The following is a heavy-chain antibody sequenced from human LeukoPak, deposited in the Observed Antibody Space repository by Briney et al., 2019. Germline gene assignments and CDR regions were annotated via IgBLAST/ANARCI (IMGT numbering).Heavy chain of an antibody. J-gene: IGHJ4*02. CDR1: GYTFTSYD. CDR3: ARGDSSSWYVSY. D-gene: IGHD6-13*01. V-gene: IGHV1-8*01. Sequence: AASVKVSCKASGYTFTSYDINWVRQATGQGLEWMGWMNPNSGNTGYAQKFQGRVTMTRNTSISTAYMEMSSLRSEDTAVYYCARGDSSSWYVSYWGQGTLVTVSS. CDR2: MNPNSGNT.